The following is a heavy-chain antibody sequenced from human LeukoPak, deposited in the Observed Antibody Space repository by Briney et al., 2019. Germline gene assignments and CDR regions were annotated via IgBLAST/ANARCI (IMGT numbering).Heavy chain of an antibody. CDR1: GYTFTSYD. V-gene: IGHV1-8*03. D-gene: IGHD3-10*01. CDR3: ARDRYGSGTAFDY. CDR2: MNPNSGNT. Sequence: ASVKVSCKASGYTFTSYDINWVRQATGQGLEWMGWMNPNSGNTGYAQKFQGRVTITRNTSISTAYMELSSLRSEDTAVYYCARDRYGSGTAFDYWGQGTQVTVFS. J-gene: IGHJ4*02.